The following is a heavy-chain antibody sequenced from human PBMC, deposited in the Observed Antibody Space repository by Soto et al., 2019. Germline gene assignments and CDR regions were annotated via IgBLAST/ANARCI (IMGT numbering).Heavy chain of an antibody. Sequence: QVQLVQSGTEVKKPGASVKVSCKASGYTFTRFGINWVRQAPGQGLEWMGWISGHNGNTHSAQNFQGRVTVTTDTSTNTAYMELRSLRSDDTAVYYCARDLDAGGQRVGGFDFWGQGTLVTVSS. CDR3: ARDLDAGGQRVGGFDF. CDR2: ISGHNGNT. CDR1: GYTFTRFG. D-gene: IGHD3-10*01. J-gene: IGHJ4*02. V-gene: IGHV1-18*01.